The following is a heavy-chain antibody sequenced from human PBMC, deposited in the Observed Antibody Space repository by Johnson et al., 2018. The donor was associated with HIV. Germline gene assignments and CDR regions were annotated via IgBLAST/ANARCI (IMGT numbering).Heavy chain of an antibody. D-gene: IGHD3-16*01. CDR1: GVTFDDYA. CDR2: SNRDGSST. CDR3: ARVPVVIGGVRKAFDI. Sequence: VQLVESGGGLVQPGRSLRLSCVVSGVTFDDYAMHWVRQVPGTGLVWVSRSNRDGSSTTYADSVQGRFTIARANAKNILDLQMNSLRAEDTAVYSCARVPVVIGGVRKAFDIWGQGTMVTVSS. V-gene: IGHV3-74*03. J-gene: IGHJ3*02.